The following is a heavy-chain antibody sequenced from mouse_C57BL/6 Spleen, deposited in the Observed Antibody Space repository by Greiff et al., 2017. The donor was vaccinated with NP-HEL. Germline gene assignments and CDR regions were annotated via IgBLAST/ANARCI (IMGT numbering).Heavy chain of an antibody. CDR3: ARESNRPYFDV. V-gene: IGHV1-19*01. J-gene: IGHJ1*03. CDR2: INPYNGGT. CDR1: GYTFTDYY. D-gene: IGHD2-5*01. Sequence: DVKLQESGPVLVKPGASVKMSCKASGYTFTDYYMNWVKQSHGKSLEWIGVINPYNGGTSYNQKFKGKATLTVDKSSSTAYMELNSLTSEDSAVYYCARESNRPYFDVWGTGTTVTVSS.